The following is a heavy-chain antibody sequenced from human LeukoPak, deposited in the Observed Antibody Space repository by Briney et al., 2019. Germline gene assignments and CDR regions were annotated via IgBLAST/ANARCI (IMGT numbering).Heavy chain of an antibody. CDR1: GFTFSSYA. V-gene: IGHV3-23*01. J-gene: IGHJ4*02. D-gene: IGHD2-15*01. Sequence: GGSLRLSCAASGFTFSSYAMSWVRQAPGKGLEWVSAITRSGGSTYYADSVKGRFTISRDNSKNTLYLQMNSLRAEDTAVYYGAKELLGYFDYWGQGTLVTVSS. CDR2: ITRSGGST. CDR3: AKELLGYFDY.